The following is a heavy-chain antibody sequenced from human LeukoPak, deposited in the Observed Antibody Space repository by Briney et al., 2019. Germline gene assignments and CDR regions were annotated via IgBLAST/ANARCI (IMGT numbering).Heavy chain of an antibody. J-gene: IGHJ6*03. CDR3: ARGRAPMDV. D-gene: IGHD4/OR15-4a*01. CDR2: IYTSGST. V-gene: IGHV4-4*09. Sequence: SETLSLTCTVSGGSISSYYWSWIRQPPGKGLEWIGYIYTSGSTNYNPSLKSRVTISVDTSKNQFSLKLSSVTAADTAVYYCARGRAPMDVWGKGTTVTVSS. CDR1: GGSISSYY.